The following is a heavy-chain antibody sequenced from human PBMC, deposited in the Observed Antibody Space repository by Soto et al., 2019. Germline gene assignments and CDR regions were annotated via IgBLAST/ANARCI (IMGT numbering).Heavy chain of an antibody. Sequence: QVQLQESGPGLVKPSQTLSLTCTVSGGSISSGDYYWSWIRQPPGKGLEWIGYIYSGSTYYNPSLKSRVTISVDTSKNQVSLKLSSVTAADTAVYYCARARGARYFDYWGQGTLVTVSS. CDR1: GGSISSGDYY. D-gene: IGHD2-15*01. J-gene: IGHJ4*02. CDR2: IYSGST. V-gene: IGHV4-30-4*01. CDR3: ARARGARYFDY.